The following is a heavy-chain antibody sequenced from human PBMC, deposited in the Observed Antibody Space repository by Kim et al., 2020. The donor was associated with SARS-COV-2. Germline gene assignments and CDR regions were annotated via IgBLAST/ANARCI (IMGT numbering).Heavy chain of an antibody. V-gene: IGHV1-69*04. Sequence: SVNVSCKASGGTFSSYAISWVRQAPGQGIEWMGRIIPILGIANDAKKFQGRVTITAEKSTSTAYMELSSMIYEDTAVYYFARSKTISDYYYGMDVCGQG. CDR3: ARSKTISDYYYGMDV. CDR1: GGTFSSYA. CDR2: IIPILGIA. J-gene: IGHJ6*02. D-gene: IGHD3-3*01.